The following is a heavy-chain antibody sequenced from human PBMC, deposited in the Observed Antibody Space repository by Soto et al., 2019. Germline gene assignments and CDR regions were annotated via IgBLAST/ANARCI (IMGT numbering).Heavy chain of an antibody. CDR1: GFTFDDYA. CDR2: INWNSGSI. CDR3: AKDRVSGSYAANYYYYGMDV. Sequence: EEQLVESGGGLVQPGRSLRLSCAASGFTFDDYAMHWVRQAPGKGLEWVSGINWNSGSIGYADSVKGRFTISRDNAKTVLYQQMNSLRAEDTALYYCAKDRVSGSYAANYYYYGMDVWGQGTTVTVSS. D-gene: IGHD3-16*01. J-gene: IGHJ6*02. V-gene: IGHV3-9*01.